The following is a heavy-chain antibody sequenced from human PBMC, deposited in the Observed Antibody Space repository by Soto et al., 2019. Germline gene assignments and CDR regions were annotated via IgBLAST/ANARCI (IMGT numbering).Heavy chain of an antibody. Sequence: SETLSLTCTVSGGSISSGGYYWSWIRQHPGKGLEWIGYIYYSGSTYYNPSLKSRVTISVDTSKNQFSLKLSSVTAADTAVYYCARGLHRITMVRGVIITHRGNWFDPWGQGTLVTVSS. CDR1: GGSISSGGYY. V-gene: IGHV4-31*03. CDR2: IYYSGST. CDR3: ARGLHRITMVRGVIITHRGNWFDP. D-gene: IGHD3-10*01. J-gene: IGHJ5*02.